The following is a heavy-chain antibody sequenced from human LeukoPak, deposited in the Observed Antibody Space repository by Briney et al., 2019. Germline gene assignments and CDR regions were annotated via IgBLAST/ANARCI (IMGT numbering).Heavy chain of an antibody. J-gene: IGHJ5*02. Sequence: SETLSLTCTVSGDSMGENYWSWIRQPPGKRLEYIGFIYRTGSSNYNPSLKSRVTISVDTSRNQFSLNLSSVTAADTAVYYCARHYGPWGQGTLVAVSS. CDR1: GDSMGENY. D-gene: IGHD4-17*01. V-gene: IGHV4-59*08. CDR2: IYRTGSS. CDR3: ARHYGP.